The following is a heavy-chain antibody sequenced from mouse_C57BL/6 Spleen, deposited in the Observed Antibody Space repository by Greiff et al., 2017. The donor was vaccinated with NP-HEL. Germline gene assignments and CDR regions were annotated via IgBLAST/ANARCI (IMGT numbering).Heavy chain of an antibody. V-gene: IGHV1-42*01. CDR2: INPSTGGT. Sequence: EVQLQQSGPELVKPGASVKISCKASGYSFTGYYMNWVKQSPEKSLEWIGEINPSTGGTTYNQKFKAKATLTVDKSSSTAYMQLKSLTSEDSAVYYGARLTTTVVAPYAMDYWGQGTSVTVSS. J-gene: IGHJ4*01. CDR3: ARLTTTVVAPYAMDY. D-gene: IGHD1-1*01. CDR1: GYSFTGYY.